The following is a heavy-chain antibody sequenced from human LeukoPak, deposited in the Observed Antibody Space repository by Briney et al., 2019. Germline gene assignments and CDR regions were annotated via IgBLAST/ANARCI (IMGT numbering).Heavy chain of an antibody. CDR3: ARGGGTYYYDSSGYFYY. CDR2: IYYSGST. J-gene: IGHJ4*02. V-gene: IGHV4-59*01. Sequence: SETLSLTCTVSGGSISSYYWSWIRQPPGKGLEWIGYIYYSGSTNYNPSLKSRVTISVDTSKNQFSLKLSSVTAADTAVYYCARGGGTYYYDSSGYFYYWGQGTLVTVSS. D-gene: IGHD3-22*01. CDR1: GGSISSYY.